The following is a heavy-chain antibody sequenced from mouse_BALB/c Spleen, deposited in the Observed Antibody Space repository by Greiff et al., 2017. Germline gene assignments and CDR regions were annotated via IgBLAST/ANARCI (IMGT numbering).Heavy chain of an antibody. CDR2: ISYSGST. J-gene: IGHJ1*01. Sequence: EVQLVESGPGLVKPSQSLSLTCTVTGYSITSDYAWNWIRQFPGNKLEWMGYISYSGSTSYNPSLKSRISITRDTSKNQFFLQLNSVTTEDTATYYCAIYDGYYWYFDVWGAGTTVTVSS. CDR1: GYSITSDYA. V-gene: IGHV3-2*02. CDR3: AIYDGYYWYFDV. D-gene: IGHD2-3*01.